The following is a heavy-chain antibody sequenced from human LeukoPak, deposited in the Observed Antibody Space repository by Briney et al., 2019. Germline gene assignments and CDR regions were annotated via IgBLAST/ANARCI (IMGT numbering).Heavy chain of an antibody. CDR3: ARHRCSSTTCSFDS. V-gene: IGHV3-20*01. J-gene: IGHJ4*02. CDR1: GFTFNNCA. CDR2: ISWKGDTT. Sequence: PGESLRLSCAASGFTFNNCAMTWVRQTPGKGPEWVSLISWKGDTTAYAESVRGRFTISRDNAKNSLYLHMNSLRPEDTAFYHCARHRCSSTTCSFDSWGQGSLVTVSS. D-gene: IGHD2-2*01.